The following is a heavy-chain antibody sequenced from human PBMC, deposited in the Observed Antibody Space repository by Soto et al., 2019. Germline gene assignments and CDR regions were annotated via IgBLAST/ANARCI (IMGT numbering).Heavy chain of an antibody. CDR3: ARGGYCSSTSCYRRHNWFDP. D-gene: IGHD2-2*01. CDR1: GGSFSGYY. Sequence: PSETLSLTCAVYGGSFSGYYWSWIRQPPGKGLEWIGEINHSGSTNYNPSLKSRVTISVDTSKNQFSLKLSSVTAADTAVYYCARGGYCSSTSCYRRHNWFDPWGQGTLVTVPQ. V-gene: IGHV4-34*01. CDR2: INHSGST. J-gene: IGHJ5*02.